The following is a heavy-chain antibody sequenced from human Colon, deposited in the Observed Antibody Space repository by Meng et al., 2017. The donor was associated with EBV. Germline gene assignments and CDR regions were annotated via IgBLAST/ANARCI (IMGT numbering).Heavy chain of an antibody. J-gene: IGHJ5*02. V-gene: IGHV4-34*01. Sequence: QGQLKQWGAGLLKPSEPLSRSCAVYGGSFRDYYWTWIRHPPGKGLEWIGEIDHRGNTKYNPSLKSRVTISLDTSKKQFSLKVSSVTAADSAVYYCARRGPSGNFSPWSQGALVTVSS. CDR3: ARRGPSGNFSP. CDR2: IDHRGNT. D-gene: IGHD3-10*01. CDR1: GGSFRDYY.